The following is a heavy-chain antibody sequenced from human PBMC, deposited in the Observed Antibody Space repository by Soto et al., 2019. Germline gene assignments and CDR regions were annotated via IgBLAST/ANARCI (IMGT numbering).Heavy chain of an antibody. CDR1: GYTFTNYD. J-gene: IGHJ4*02. CDR2: MNPNSENT. D-gene: IGHD2-15*01. Sequence: ASVKVSCKASGYTFTNYDINWVRQATGQGLEWMGWMNPNSENTDSAQRFQGRVTMTRNTSISTAYMELSSLTSEDTAVYYCASRTLNCSGGSCYPRDYWGQGTLVTVSS. V-gene: IGHV1-8*01. CDR3: ASRTLNCSGGSCYPRDY.